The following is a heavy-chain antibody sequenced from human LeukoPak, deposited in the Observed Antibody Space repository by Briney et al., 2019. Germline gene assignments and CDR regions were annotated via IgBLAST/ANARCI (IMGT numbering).Heavy chain of an antibody. J-gene: IGHJ4*02. CDR2: VRSNTDGGTT. V-gene: IGHV3-15*01. CDR1: GFTFSSDW. Sequence: GGSLRLSCAASGFTFSSDWMSWVRQAPGKGLEWVGRVRSNTDGGTTDYAALVKGRFNISREDSKKTLHLQINRLETEETAVYYCTPDVAVAELKHYVAYDYWGQGTLVTVSS. CDR3: TPDVAVAELKHYVAYDY. D-gene: IGHD6-13*01.